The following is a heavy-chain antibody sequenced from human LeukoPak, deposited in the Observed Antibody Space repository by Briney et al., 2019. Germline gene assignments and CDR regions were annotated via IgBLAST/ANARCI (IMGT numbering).Heavy chain of an antibody. CDR2: ISSDGSNS. V-gene: IGHV3-30*18. D-gene: IGHD2-2*02. Sequence: QPGGSLRLSCAVSGFTFGNYGIHWVRQAPGKGLEWVAMISSDGSNSYYGDSVKGRFTVSRDNSKNTLYLQMNSLRAEDTAVYYCAKDLGLPEGLVPAAIPGYWGQGTLVTVSS. CDR3: AKDLGLPEGLVPAAIPGY. J-gene: IGHJ4*02. CDR1: GFTFGNYG.